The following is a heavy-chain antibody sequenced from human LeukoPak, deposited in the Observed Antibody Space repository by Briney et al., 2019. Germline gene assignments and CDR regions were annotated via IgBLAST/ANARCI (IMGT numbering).Heavy chain of an antibody. CDR1: GFTFSSYA. CDR2: ISGSGGST. D-gene: IGHD2-2*01. J-gene: IGHJ3*02. CDR3: ARGLGYCSSTSCRYDAFDI. Sequence: GGSLRLSCAASGFTFSSYAMSWVRQAPGKGLEWVSAISGSGGSTYYADSVKGRFTISRDNSKNTLYLQMNSLRAEDTAVYYCARGLGYCSSTSCRYDAFDIWGQGTMVTVSS. V-gene: IGHV3-23*01.